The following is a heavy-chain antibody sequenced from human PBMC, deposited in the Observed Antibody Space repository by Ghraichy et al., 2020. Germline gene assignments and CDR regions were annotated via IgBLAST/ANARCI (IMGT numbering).Heavy chain of an antibody. V-gene: IGHV6-1*01. CDR2: TYYRSKWYN. CDR3: AGRGTTVTTYWFDP. D-gene: IGHD4-17*01. CDR1: GDSVSSNSAA. Sequence: SQTLSLTCAISGDSVSSNSAAWNWIRQSPSRGLEWLGRTYYRSKWYNDYAVSVKRRITINPDTSKNQFSLQLNSVTPEDTAVYYCAGRGTTVTTYWFDPWGQGTLVTVSS. J-gene: IGHJ5*02.